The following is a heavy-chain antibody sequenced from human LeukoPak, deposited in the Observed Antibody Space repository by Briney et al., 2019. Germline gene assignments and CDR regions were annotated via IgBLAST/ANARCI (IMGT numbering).Heavy chain of an antibody. CDR1: GFTFSSYE. V-gene: IGHV3-48*03. D-gene: IGHD7-27*01. CDR2: ITADGTNK. CDR3: TRSTGDRSFFDY. Sequence: GGSLRLSCAASGFTFSSYEMNWVRQAPGKGLEWVSYITADGTNKYDADSVKGRFTISRDNAKNTLYLQMSSLRAEDTAVYYCTRSTGDRSFFDYWGQGTLVTVSS. J-gene: IGHJ4*02.